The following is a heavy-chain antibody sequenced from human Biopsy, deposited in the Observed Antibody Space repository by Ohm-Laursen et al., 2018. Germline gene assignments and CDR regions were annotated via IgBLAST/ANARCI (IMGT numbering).Heavy chain of an antibody. J-gene: IGHJ4*02. CDR1: GFTFSDYD. CDR3: ARARDDFVVVPAAFFDF. CDR2: INQEGSDK. V-gene: IGHV3-7*03. Sequence: SLRLSCAASGFTFSDYDLHWVRQAPGKGLEWVAKINQEGSDKYYADSVKGRFTISRDNAKNSLYLRMNSLRAEDTAVYFCARARDDFVVVPAAFFDFWGQGTLVTVSS. D-gene: IGHD2-15*01.